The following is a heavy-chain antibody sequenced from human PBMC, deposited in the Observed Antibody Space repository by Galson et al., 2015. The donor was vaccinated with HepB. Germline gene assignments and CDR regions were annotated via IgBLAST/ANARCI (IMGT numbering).Heavy chain of an antibody. CDR3: ASHSASSSWYTSFDN. Sequence: SLRLSCAASGFTFSNYAMSWVRQAPGKGLEWVSGLSGSGGSANYADSVKGRFTISRDNSKDTLYLQVDSLRGDDTAVYYCASHSASSSWYTSFDNWGQGTLVIVSS. CDR1: GFTFSNYA. CDR2: LSGSGGSA. D-gene: IGHD6-13*01. V-gene: IGHV3-23*01. J-gene: IGHJ4*02.